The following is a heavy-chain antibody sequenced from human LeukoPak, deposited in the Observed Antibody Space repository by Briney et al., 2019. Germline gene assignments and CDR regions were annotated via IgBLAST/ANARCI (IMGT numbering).Heavy chain of an antibody. Sequence: GGSLRLSCAASGFTFSSYGMHWVRQAPGKGLEWVAVISYDGSNKYYADSVKGRFTISRDNSKNTLYLQMNSLRVEDTAVYYCVRARGVTTNVDYWGQGTLVTVSS. CDR1: GFTFSSYG. D-gene: IGHD4-17*01. V-gene: IGHV3-30*03. CDR3: VRARGVTTNVDY. J-gene: IGHJ4*02. CDR2: ISYDGSNK.